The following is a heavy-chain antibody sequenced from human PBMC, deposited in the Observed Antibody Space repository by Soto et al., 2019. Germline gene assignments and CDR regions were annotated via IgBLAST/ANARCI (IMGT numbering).Heavy chain of an antibody. J-gene: IGHJ4*02. CDR2: ISSTTNYI. Sequence: GGSLRLSCAASGFPFGENAMNWVRQAPGKGLEWVSSISSTTNYIYYGDSMKGRFTISRDNAKNSLYLEMNSLRAEDTAVYYCARESEDLTSNFDYWGQGTLVTVSS. V-gene: IGHV3-21*06. CDR1: GFPFGENA. CDR3: ARESEDLTSNFDY.